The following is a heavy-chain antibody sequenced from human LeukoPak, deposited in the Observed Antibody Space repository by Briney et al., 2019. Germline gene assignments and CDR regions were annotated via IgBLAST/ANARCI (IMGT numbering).Heavy chain of an antibody. D-gene: IGHD1-7*01. J-gene: IGHJ4*02. V-gene: IGHV3-30*04. Sequence: GRSLRLSCAASGFTFSSYAMHWVRQAPGKGLEWVAVISYDGSNKYYADSVKGRFTISRDNSKNTLYLQMNSLRAEDTAVYYCALELELHHLDYWGQGTLVTVSS. CDR2: ISYDGSNK. CDR3: ALELELHHLDY. CDR1: GFTFSSYA.